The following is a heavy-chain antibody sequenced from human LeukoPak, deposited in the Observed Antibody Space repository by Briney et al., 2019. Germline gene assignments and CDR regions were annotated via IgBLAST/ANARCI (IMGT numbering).Heavy chain of an antibody. V-gene: IGHV3-64D*09. CDR3: VKSGIAVSGTDY. CDR1: GFASSTYG. Sequence: GGSLRLSCAASGFASSTYGIHWVRQAPGKGLEYVSAITSKGGSTYYADSVKGRFTISRDNSKNTLYLQMSSLRAEDTAVYYCVKSGIAVSGTDYWGQGTLVTVSS. CDR2: ITSKGGST. J-gene: IGHJ4*02. D-gene: IGHD6-19*01.